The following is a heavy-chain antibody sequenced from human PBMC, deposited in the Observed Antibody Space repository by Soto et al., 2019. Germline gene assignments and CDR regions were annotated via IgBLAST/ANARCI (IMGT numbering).Heavy chain of an antibody. CDR1: GGSVSSYY. CDR3: ARHRVYKRVAFDI. D-gene: IGHD2-8*01. V-gene: IGHV4-59*08. Sequence: SETLSLTCTVSGGSVSSYYWSWIRQSPGKGLEWIGYIYYSGSTKYNPSLKSRVTISVDTSKNQFSLKLSSATAADTAVYYCARHRVYKRVAFDIWGQGKMVTVSS. J-gene: IGHJ3*02. CDR2: IYYSGST.